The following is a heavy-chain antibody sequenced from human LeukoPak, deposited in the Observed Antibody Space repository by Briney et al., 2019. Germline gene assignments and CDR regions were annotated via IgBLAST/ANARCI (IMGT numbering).Heavy chain of an antibody. CDR2: ISGFGITT. CDR3: ARALSVAGIHYYYGLDV. CDR1: GFTFSSYS. J-gene: IGHJ6*02. V-gene: IGHV3-48*04. D-gene: IGHD6-19*01. Sequence: PGGSLRLSCAASGFTFSSYSMNWVRQAPGKGLEWLSYISGFGITTYYADSVKGRFTISRDNAKNSLYLQMNSLRAEDTALYYCARALSVAGIHYYYGLDVWGQGTTVTVSS.